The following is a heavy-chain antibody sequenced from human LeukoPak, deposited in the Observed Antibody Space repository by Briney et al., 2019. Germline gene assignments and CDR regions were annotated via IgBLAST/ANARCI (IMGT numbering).Heavy chain of an antibody. CDR1: GFTFSSYG. CDR2: IRYDGSNK. CDR3: ASDRYGDFYWYFDL. Sequence: KAGGSLRLSCAASGFTFSSYGMHWVRQAPGKGLEWVAFIRYDGSNKYYADSVKGRFTISRDNSKNTLYLQMNSLRAEDTAVYYCASDRYGDFYWYFDLWGRGTLVTVSS. V-gene: IGHV3-30*02. J-gene: IGHJ2*01. D-gene: IGHD4-17*01.